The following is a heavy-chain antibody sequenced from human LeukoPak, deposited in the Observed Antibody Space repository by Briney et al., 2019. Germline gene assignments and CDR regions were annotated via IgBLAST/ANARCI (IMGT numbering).Heavy chain of an antibody. V-gene: IGHV4-59*01. J-gene: IGHJ4*02. CDR2: IYYSGST. CDR3: ARIYGSYSPDF. Sequence: SETLSLTCTVSGGSINDYYWSWIRQPPGKGLEYIGYIYYSGSTNYNPSLKSRVTISLDTSKNQFSLKLTSVTAADTAMYYCARIYGSYSPDFWGQGTLVTVSP. D-gene: IGHD1-26*01. CDR1: GGSINDYY.